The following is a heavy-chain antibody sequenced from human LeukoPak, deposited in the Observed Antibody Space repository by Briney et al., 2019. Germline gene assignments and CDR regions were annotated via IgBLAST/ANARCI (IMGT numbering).Heavy chain of an antibody. CDR2: INHSGST. D-gene: IGHD3-22*01. CDR1: GGSFSGYY. CDR3: ARDLYYSDSSAYSPPGI. V-gene: IGHV4-34*01. Sequence: SETLSLTCAVYGGSFSGYYWSWIRQPPGKGLEWIGEINHSGSTNYNPSLKSRVTISVDMSKNHFSLKLSSVTAADTAVYYCARDLYYSDSSAYSPPGIWGQGTLVTVSS. J-gene: IGHJ4*02.